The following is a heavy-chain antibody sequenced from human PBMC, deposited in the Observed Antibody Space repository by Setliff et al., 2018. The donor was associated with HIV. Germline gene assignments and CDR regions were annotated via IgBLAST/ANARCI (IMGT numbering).Heavy chain of an antibody. CDR3: AKSGVRPHPSHDYYYYGMDV. J-gene: IGHJ6*02. CDR2: IGTAGDT. CDR1: GFTFSSYD. D-gene: IGHD1-1*01. V-gene: IGHV3-13*03. Sequence: HPGGSLRLSCAACGFTFSSYDMHWVRQATGKGLEWVSAIGTAGDTYYPGSVKGQFTISRENAKNSLYLQMNSLRAEDTAVYYCAKSGVRPHPSHDYYYYGMDVWGQGTTVTVSS.